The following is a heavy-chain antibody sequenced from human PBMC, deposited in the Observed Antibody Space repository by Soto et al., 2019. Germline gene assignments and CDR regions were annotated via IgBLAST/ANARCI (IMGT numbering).Heavy chain of an antibody. CDR3: ARHDYEPYWFDP. V-gene: IGHV4-59*01. CDR2: IYYSGST. Sequence: SETLSLTCTVSGGSISSYYWSWIRQPPGKGLEWIGYIYYSGSTNYNPSLKSRVTISVDTSKNQFSLKLSSVTAADTAVYYCARHDYEPYWFDPWGQGTLVTVS. D-gene: IGHD4-17*01. J-gene: IGHJ5*02. CDR1: GGSISSYY.